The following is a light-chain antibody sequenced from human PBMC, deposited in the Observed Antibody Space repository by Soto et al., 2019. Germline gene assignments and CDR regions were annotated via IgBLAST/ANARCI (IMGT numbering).Light chain of an antibody. V-gene: IGKV3-15*01. CDR2: GAS. CDR3: QQYGRSLPIT. Sequence: EIVMTQSPATISVSPLEIASLSFMASQSVRSNLAWYQQKPGQAPRLLIYGASTRATGIPARFSGSGSGTEFTLTISSLQSEDFAVYYCQQYGRSLPITFGQGTRLEIK. CDR1: QSVRSN. J-gene: IGKJ5*01.